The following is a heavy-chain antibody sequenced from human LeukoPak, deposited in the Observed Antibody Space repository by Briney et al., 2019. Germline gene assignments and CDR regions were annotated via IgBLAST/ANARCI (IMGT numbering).Heavy chain of an antibody. D-gene: IGHD6-19*01. V-gene: IGHV4-59*01. J-gene: IGHJ4*02. CDR2: IYYSGST. CDR1: GGSISSYY. Sequence: PSETLSLTCTVSGGSISSYYWSWIRQPPGKGLEWIGYIYYSGSTNYNPSLKSRVTISVDTSKNQFSLKLSSVTAADTAVYYCAGGKWLPREIDYWGQGTLVTVSS. CDR3: AGGKWLPREIDY.